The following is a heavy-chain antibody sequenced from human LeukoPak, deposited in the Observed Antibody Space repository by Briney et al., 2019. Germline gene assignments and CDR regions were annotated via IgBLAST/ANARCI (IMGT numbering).Heavy chain of an antibody. V-gene: IGHV1-2*02. Sequence: GASVKVSRKASGYTFINYALQWVRQAPGQGLEWMGWINPNSGGTNYAQKFQGRVTMTRDTSISTAYMELSTLKSDDTAVYYCARGSYYYYYMDVWGKGTTVTVSS. CDR2: INPNSGGT. CDR3: ARGSYYYYYMDV. CDR1: GYTFINYA. J-gene: IGHJ6*03.